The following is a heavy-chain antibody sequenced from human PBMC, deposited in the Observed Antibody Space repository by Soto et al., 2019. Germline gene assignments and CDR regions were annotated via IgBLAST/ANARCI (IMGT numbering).Heavy chain of an antibody. CDR1: GFTVSSNY. V-gene: IGHV3-66*01. CDR2: IYSGGST. D-gene: IGHD5-12*01. CDR3: ARDTSSGYDHFDY. Sequence: PGGSLRLSCAASGFTVSSNYMSWVRQAPGKGLEWVSVIYSGGSTYYADSVKGRFTISRDNSKNTLYLQMNSLRAEDTAVYYCARDTSSGYDHFDYRGQGTLVTVS. J-gene: IGHJ4*02.